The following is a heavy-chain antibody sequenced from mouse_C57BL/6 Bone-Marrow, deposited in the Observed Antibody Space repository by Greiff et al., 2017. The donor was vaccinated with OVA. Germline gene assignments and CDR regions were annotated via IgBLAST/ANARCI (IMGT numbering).Heavy chain of an antibody. CDR1: GYSFTGYY. J-gene: IGHJ2*01. CDR3: ARGDTTVVDYFDY. Sequence: EVQLQQSGPELVKPGASVKISCKASGYSFTGYYMNWVKQSPEKSLEWIGEINPSTGGTTYNQKFKAKATLTVDKSSSTAYMQLKSLTSEDSAVYYCARGDTTVVDYFDYWGQGTTLTVSS. D-gene: IGHD1-1*01. CDR2: INPSTGGT. V-gene: IGHV1-42*01.